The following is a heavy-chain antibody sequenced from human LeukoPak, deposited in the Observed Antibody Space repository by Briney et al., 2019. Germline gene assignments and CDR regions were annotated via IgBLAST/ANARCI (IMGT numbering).Heavy chain of an antibody. V-gene: IGHV1-18*01. Sequence: ASVKVSCKASGYTFTSYGISWVRQAPGQGLEWMGWISAYNGNTNYAQKLQGRVTMTTDTSTSTAYMELRSLRSDDTAVYYCARDLADIVVVPAAARNDAFDIWGQGTMVTVSS. CDR3: ARDLADIVVVPAAARNDAFDI. D-gene: IGHD2-2*01. J-gene: IGHJ3*02. CDR2: ISAYNGNT. CDR1: GYTFTSYG.